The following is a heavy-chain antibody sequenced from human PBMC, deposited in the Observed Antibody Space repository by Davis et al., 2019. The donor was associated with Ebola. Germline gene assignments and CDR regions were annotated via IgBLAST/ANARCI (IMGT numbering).Heavy chain of an antibody. V-gene: IGHV3-30*18. CDR1: GFTFSSYS. J-gene: IGHJ3*02. CDR3: AKDYNFDSRGYLRSHDAFDI. Sequence: PGGSLRLSCAASGFTFSSYSMTWVRQAPGKGLAWVAVISFDGSHQYYADSVKGRFTISRDNSKSTLWLQMNSLRGDDTAVYFCAKDYNFDSRGYLRSHDAFDIWGQGTMVTVSS. CDR2: ISFDGSHQ. D-gene: IGHD3-22*01.